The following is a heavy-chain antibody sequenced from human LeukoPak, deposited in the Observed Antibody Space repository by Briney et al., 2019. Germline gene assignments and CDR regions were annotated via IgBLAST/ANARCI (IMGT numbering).Heavy chain of an antibody. Sequence: GGSLRLSCAASGFTFSSYSMNWVRQAPGKGLEWVLSISSSSSYIYYADSVKGRFTISRDNAKNSLYLQMNSLRAEDTAVYYCAREGAYCGGDCYDAFDIWGQGTMVTVSS. CDR3: AREGAYCGGDCYDAFDI. CDR2: ISSSSSYI. D-gene: IGHD2-21*02. CDR1: GFTFSSYS. V-gene: IGHV3-21*01. J-gene: IGHJ3*02.